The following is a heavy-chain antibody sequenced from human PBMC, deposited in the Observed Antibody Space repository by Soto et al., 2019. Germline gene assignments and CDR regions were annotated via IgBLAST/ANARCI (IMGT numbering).Heavy chain of an antibody. CDR1: GFTFSDYY. CDR2: ISSSGSTI. CDR3: ARNLWTVPDYMDV. J-gene: IGHJ6*03. D-gene: IGHD2-2*01. Sequence: GGSLRLSCAASGFTFSDYYMSWIRQAPGKGLEWVSYISSSGSTIYYADSVKGRFTISRDNAKNSLYLQMNSLRAEDTAVYYCARNLWTVPDYMDVWGNGTTVTVSS. V-gene: IGHV3-11*01.